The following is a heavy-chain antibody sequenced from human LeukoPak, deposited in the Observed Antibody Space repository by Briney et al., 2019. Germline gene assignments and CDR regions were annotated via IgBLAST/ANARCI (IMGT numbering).Heavy chain of an antibody. CDR2: INHSGST. CDR3: ARPVPSRLGWFDP. Sequence: SETLSLTCAVYGGSFSGYYWSWIRQPPGKGLEWIGEINHSGSTNYNPSLKSRVTISVDTSKNQFSLKLSSVTAADTAVYYCARPVPSRLGWFDPWGQGTLVSVSS. V-gene: IGHV4-34*01. CDR1: GGSFSGYY. D-gene: IGHD1-1*01. J-gene: IGHJ5*02.